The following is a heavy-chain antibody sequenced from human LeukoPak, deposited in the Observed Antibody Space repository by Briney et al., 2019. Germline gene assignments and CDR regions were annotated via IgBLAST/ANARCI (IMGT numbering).Heavy chain of an antibody. V-gene: IGHV3-23*05. CDR2: IWRTGDWT. CDR1: GFIFRDYV. J-gene: IGHJ6*02. CDR3: VKDLGSAITSALALDV. Sequence: GGSLRLSCTASGFIFRDYVMSWVRQAPGKGPEWVAAIWRTGDWTHYVDSVKGRFTISRDNRKNLLHLQMNSLRPDDSAVYYCVKDLGSAITSALALDVWGQGTTVTVPS. D-gene: IGHD2-15*01.